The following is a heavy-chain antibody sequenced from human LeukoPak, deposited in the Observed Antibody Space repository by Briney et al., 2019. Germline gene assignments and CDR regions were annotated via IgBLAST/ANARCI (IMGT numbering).Heavy chain of an antibody. CDR3: ARGENYRFDY. D-gene: IGHD1-7*01. CDR1: GFIFGDYA. V-gene: IGHV3-30-3*01. J-gene: IGHJ4*02. CDR2: ISYDGSQK. Sequence: TGGSLRLSCGVSGFIFGDYAMHWVRQAPGKGPGWVSVISYDGSQKYYADSVKGRFTISRDNSKNTLYLQMSSLRAEDMAVYYCARGENYRFDYWGQGTLVTVSS.